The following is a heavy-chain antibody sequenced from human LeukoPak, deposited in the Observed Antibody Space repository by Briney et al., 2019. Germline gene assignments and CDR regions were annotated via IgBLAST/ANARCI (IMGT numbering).Heavy chain of an antibody. CDR1: GDSVSTSNAA. V-gene: IGHV6-1*01. CDR2: TYYRSKWYN. Sequence: SQTLSLTCAISGDSVSTSNAAWNWIRQSPSSGLEWLGRTYYRSKWYNDYAVSVKSRITISPDTSKNQFSLQLNSVTPEDTAVYYCARGSINWNRVLFDYWGQGTLVTISS. CDR3: ARGSINWNRVLFDY. D-gene: IGHD1-1*01. J-gene: IGHJ4*02.